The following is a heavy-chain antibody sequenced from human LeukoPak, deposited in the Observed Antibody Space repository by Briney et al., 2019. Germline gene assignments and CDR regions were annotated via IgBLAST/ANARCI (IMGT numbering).Heavy chain of an antibody. J-gene: IGHJ4*02. CDR1: GFTFDDYA. V-gene: IGHV3-9*01. CDR3: ASSVEAAMLIDY. Sequence: GGSLRLSCAASGFTFDDYAMHWVRQAHGKGLEWVSGISWNSGSIGYADSVKGRFTISRENSKNTLYLQMNSLRAEDTAVYYCASSVEAAMLIDYWGQGTLVTVSS. D-gene: IGHD5-18*01. CDR2: ISWNSGSI.